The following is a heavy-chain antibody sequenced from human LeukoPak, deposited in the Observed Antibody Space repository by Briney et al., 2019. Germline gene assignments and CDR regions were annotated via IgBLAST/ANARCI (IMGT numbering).Heavy chain of an antibody. CDR2: TYSSGSN. Sequence: SETLSLTCTVSGGSISGYFWSWIRQPAGKGLAWIGRTYSSGSNNYNPSLKSRVTMSLDTSKNHLSLNLSSVTAADTAVYYCAREPTSGREPTSGRPLDYWGQGTLVTVSS. D-gene: IGHD5-12*01. CDR3: AREPTSGREPTSGRPLDY. CDR1: GGSISGYF. V-gene: IGHV4-4*07. J-gene: IGHJ4*02.